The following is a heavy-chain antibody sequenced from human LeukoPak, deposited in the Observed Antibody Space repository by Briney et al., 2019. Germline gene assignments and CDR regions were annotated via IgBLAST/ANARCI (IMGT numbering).Heavy chain of an antibody. J-gene: IGHJ4*02. CDR1: GFTFSSYS. V-gene: IGHV3-21*01. Sequence: KPGGSLRLSCAASGFTFSSYSMTWVRQAPGKGLKWVSTISSSGIYTYYADSVKGRFTISRDDAKNSLYLQMNSLRAEDTAVYYCASLHYYDSSGRDYWGLGTLVTVSS. CDR2: ISSSGIYT. D-gene: IGHD3-22*01. CDR3: ASLHYYDSSGRDY.